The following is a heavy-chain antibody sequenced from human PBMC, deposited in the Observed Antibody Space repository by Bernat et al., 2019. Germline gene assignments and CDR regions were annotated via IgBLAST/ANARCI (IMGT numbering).Heavy chain of an antibody. CDR2: IYYSGST. D-gene: IGHD3-3*01. CDR3: ARGVDTIFGVVISHLGRFDP. J-gene: IGHJ5*02. Sequence: QLQLQESGPGLVKPSETLSLTCTVSGGSISSSSYYWGWIRQPPGKGLEWIGSIYYSGSTNYNPSLKSRVTISVDTSKNQFSLKLSSVTAADTAVYYCARGVDTIFGVVISHLGRFDPWGQGTLVTVSS. V-gene: IGHV4-39*07. CDR1: GGSISSSSYY.